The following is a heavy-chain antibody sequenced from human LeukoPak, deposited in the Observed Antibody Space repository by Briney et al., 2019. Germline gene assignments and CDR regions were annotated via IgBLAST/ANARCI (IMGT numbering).Heavy chain of an antibody. V-gene: IGHV3-23*01. J-gene: IGHJ1*01. Sequence: GGSLRLSCAASGFTFDDYGMSWVRQAPGKGLEWVSAISGSGGSTYYADSVKGRFTISRDNSKNTLYLQMNSLRAEDTAVYYCAKTHALLRWPAEYFQHWGQGTLVTVSS. CDR3: AKTHALLRWPAEYFQH. D-gene: IGHD4-23*01. CDR1: GFTFDDYG. CDR2: ISGSGGST.